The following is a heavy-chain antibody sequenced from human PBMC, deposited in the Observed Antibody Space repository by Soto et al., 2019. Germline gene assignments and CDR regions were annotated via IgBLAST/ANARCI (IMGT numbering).Heavy chain of an antibody. Sequence: GESLKISCKGSGYSFTSYWISWVRQMPGKGLEWMGRIDPSDSYTNYSPSFQGHVTISADKSISTAYLQWSSLKASDTAMYYCARYYYDSSGYYWWAFDFWGQGTMVTVSS. CDR3: ARYYYDSSGYYWWAFDF. D-gene: IGHD3-22*01. CDR2: IDPSDSYT. CDR1: GYSFTSYW. J-gene: IGHJ3*01. V-gene: IGHV5-10-1*01.